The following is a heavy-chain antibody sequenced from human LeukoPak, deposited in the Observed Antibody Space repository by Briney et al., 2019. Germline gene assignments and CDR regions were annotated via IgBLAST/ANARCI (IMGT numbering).Heavy chain of an antibody. V-gene: IGHV3-7*03. CDR1: GFTFSSYW. Sequence: GGSLRLSCAASGFTFSSYWMSWVRQAPGKGLEWVANIKQDGSERYYVDSVKGRFTIYRDNAKNSLYLQMNSLRAEDTAVYYCARYPQGYYGSGSYDMDVWGKGTTVTVSS. CDR2: IKQDGSER. D-gene: IGHD3-10*01. CDR3: ARYPQGYYGSGSYDMDV. J-gene: IGHJ6*03.